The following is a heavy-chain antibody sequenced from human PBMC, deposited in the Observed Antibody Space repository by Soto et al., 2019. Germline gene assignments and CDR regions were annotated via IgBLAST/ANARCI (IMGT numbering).Heavy chain of an antibody. CDR2: IYWADDK. D-gene: IGHD3-3*01. CDR1: GFSLSTSGVG. Sequence: QITLKESGPTLVKPTQTLTLTCTFSGFSLSTSGVGVGWIRQPPGKALEWLALIYWADDKRSSPSLKSRLTVTKHTSQNQLFLTRTNRAPGDTATYSCARNLVPTCDDFWSRYTPPPFESRGQGTLVTVSS. J-gene: IGHJ4*02. V-gene: IGHV2-5*02. CDR3: ARNLVPTCDDFWSRYTPPPFES.